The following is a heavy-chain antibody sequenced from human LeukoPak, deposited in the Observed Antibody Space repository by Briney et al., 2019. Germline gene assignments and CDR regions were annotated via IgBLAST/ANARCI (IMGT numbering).Heavy chain of an antibody. D-gene: IGHD3-22*01. V-gene: IGHV4-39*07. Sequence: SETLSLTCTVSGGSISSDSYYWAWIRQPPGKGLEWIASIYYSGSTYYNPSLKSRVTISVDRSKNQFSLKLSSVTAADTAVYYCARSHRGYLDYWGQGTLVTVSS. CDR2: IYYSGST. J-gene: IGHJ4*02. CDR3: ARSHRGYLDY. CDR1: GGSISSDSYY.